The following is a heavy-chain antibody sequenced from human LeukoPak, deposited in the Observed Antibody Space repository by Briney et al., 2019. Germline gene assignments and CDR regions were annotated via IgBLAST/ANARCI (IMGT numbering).Heavy chain of an antibody. V-gene: IGHV3-53*01. D-gene: IGHD3-10*01. CDR3: ARDHMVRGVIYY. Sequence: GGSLRLSCAASGFTVSSNYMSWVRQAPGKGLEWVSVIYSGGSTYYADSVKGRFTISRDNAKNSLYLQMNSLRAEDTAVYYCARDHMVRGVIYYWGQGTLVTVSS. J-gene: IGHJ4*02. CDR1: GFTVSSNY. CDR2: IYSGGST.